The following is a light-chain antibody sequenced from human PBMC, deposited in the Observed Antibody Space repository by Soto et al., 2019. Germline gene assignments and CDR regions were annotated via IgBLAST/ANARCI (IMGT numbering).Light chain of an antibody. CDR3: QQYNNWPPWT. Sequence: EIVLTQSPGTLSLSPGERATLSCRASQSVTSNYLAWYQQKPGQAPRLLIYAASRRAPGIPDRFSASGSGTDFTLTISRLEPEDFAVYYCQQYNNWPPWTFGQGTKVDIK. V-gene: IGKV3-20*01. CDR1: QSVTSNY. CDR2: AAS. J-gene: IGKJ1*01.